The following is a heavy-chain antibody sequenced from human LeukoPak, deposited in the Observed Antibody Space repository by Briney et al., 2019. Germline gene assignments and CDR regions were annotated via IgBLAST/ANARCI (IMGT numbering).Heavy chain of an antibody. J-gene: IGHJ4*02. CDR3: TRTVYDSSGYYYFFDY. CDR1: GASISSYY. CDR2: VYYSGRT. Sequence: SETLSLTCTVSGASISSYYWSWIRQPPGKGLEWIGYVYYSGRTSYNPSLKSRVTISVETSKNQFSLKLSSVTAADTAVYYCTRTVYDSSGYYYFFDYWGQGTLVTVSS. D-gene: IGHD3-22*01. V-gene: IGHV4-59*01.